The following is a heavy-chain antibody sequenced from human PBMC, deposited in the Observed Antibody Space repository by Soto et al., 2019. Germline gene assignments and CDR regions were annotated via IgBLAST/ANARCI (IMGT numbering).Heavy chain of an antibody. D-gene: IGHD6-13*01. V-gene: IGHV1-69*06. CDR2: IIPIFGTA. CDR1: GGTFSSYA. CDR3: ARDPRVRTAGTPTYYSYGMDV. J-gene: IGHJ6*02. Sequence: QVQLVQSGAEVKKPGSSVKVSCKASGGTFSSYAISWVRQAPGQGLEWMGGIIPIFGTANYAQKFQGRVTITADKSTSTAYMELSSLRSEDTAVYYCARDPRVRTAGTPTYYSYGMDVWGQGTKVTVSS.